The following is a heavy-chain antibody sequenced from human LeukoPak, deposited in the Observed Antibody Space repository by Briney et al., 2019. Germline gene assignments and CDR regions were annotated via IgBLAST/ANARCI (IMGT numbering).Heavy chain of an antibody. CDR2: INPNSGGT. V-gene: IGHV1-2*02. J-gene: IGHJ4*02. CDR3: ARGRETPPGYSSTWYVY. D-gene: IGHD6-13*01. Sequence: ASVKVSCKASGYTFTGHYLHWVRQAPGQGLAWMGWINPNSGGTNSAQKLQGRVIMTRDTSISTTYMELRSLRSDDTAVYYCARGRETPPGYSSTWYVYWGQGTLVTVSS. CDR1: GYTFTGHY.